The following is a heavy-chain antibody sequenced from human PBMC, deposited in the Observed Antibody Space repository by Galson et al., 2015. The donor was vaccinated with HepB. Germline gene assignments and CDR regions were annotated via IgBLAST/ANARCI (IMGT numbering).Heavy chain of an antibody. J-gene: IGHJ4*02. CDR2: IYYNGIT. CDR1: GASISSSSSY. V-gene: IGHV4-39*01. D-gene: IGHD5-12*01. CDR3: ARHEGYSSSAFDY. Sequence: ETLSLTCTVSGASISSSSSYWGWIRQPPGKGLEWIGSIYYNGITYYNPSLKSRVTISVGTSKNHVSLKLNSVTAADTAVYYCARHEGYSSSAFDYWGQGTLVTVSS.